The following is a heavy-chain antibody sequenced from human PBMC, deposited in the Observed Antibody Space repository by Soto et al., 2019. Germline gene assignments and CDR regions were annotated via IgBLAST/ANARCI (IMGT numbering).Heavy chain of an antibody. Sequence: QVQLVESGGGVVQSGRSLRLSCAASGFTFSTSGMHWIRQAPGKGLEWVAMISHDGGATYYVDSVKGRFTISRDTDKNTLHLPMDSLRPEATATYYCAKDWGSSGWYNWFDPWGQGTLVTVSS. D-gene: IGHD6-13*01. CDR3: AKDWGSSGWYNWFDP. CDR1: GFTFSTSG. J-gene: IGHJ5*02. CDR2: ISHDGGAT. V-gene: IGHV3-30*18.